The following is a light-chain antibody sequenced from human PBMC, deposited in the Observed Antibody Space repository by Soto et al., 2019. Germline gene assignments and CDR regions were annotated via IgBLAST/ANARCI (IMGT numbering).Light chain of an antibody. CDR3: QQYGSAPLLT. CDR2: GAS. CDR1: QSVSSSY. J-gene: IGKJ4*01. V-gene: IGKV3-20*01. Sequence: EIVLTQSPGTLSLSPGERATLSCRASQSVSSSYLAGYLQKPGQAPRLLIYGASSRATGIPDRFSGSGSGTDFTLTISRLEPEDVAVYYCQQYGSAPLLTFGGGTKVDIK.